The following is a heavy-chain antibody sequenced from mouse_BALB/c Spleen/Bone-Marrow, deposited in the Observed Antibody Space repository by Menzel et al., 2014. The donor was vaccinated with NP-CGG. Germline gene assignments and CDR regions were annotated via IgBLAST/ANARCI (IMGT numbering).Heavy chain of an antibody. D-gene: IGHD2-1*01. Sequence: VQLQQSGAELVKPGASVKLSCTASGFNIKDTYMHWVKQRPEQGLDWIGRIDPANGNTKYGPKFQGKATITADTSSNAANLQLSNLTSEDTAVYYCAREDYGNSYAMDYWGQGTSVTVSS. CDR1: GFNIKDTY. CDR3: AREDYGNSYAMDY. CDR2: IDPANGNT. V-gene: IGHV14-3*02. J-gene: IGHJ4*01.